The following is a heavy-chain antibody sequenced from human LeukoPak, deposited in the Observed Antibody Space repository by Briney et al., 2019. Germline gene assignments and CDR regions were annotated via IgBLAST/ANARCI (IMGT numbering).Heavy chain of an antibody. D-gene: IGHD5-24*01. Sequence: GGSLRLSCAASGFTFSSYGMHWVRQAPGKGLEWVAVISYDGSNKYYADSVKGRFTISRDNSKNTLYLQMNSLRAEDTAVYYCARDGVQMATIEAGMDVWGQGTTVIVSS. CDR2: ISYDGSNK. J-gene: IGHJ6*02. CDR1: GFTFSSYG. CDR3: ARDGVQMATIEAGMDV. V-gene: IGHV3-30*03.